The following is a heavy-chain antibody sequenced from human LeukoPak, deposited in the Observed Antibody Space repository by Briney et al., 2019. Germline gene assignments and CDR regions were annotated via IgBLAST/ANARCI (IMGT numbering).Heavy chain of an antibody. CDR2: IYHSGST. CDR1: GYSISSGFY. CDR3: ASVDDSSGYYHYFDY. V-gene: IGHV4-38-2*01. Sequence: SETLSLTCSVSGYSISSGFYWGWIRQPPGKGLEWIGSIYHSGSTYYNPSLKSRVIISVDTSRNQFSLKLSSVTAADTAVYYCASVDDSSGYYHYFDYWGQGTLVTVSS. J-gene: IGHJ4*02. D-gene: IGHD3-22*01.